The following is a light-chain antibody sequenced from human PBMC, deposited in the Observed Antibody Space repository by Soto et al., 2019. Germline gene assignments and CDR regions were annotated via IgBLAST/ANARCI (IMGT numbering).Light chain of an antibody. CDR2: EAS. J-gene: IGKJ4*01. CDR3: QQFSTYPLT. Sequence: EIVLTQSPGTLSLSPGEGATLSCRASQTVRNNYLALYQQKPGQAPRLLICEASSRATGIPDMFSGGSSGTFFTLTSSRLEHEDFALYYCQQFSTYPLTFGGGTKVDI. V-gene: IGKV3-20*01. CDR1: QTVRNNY.